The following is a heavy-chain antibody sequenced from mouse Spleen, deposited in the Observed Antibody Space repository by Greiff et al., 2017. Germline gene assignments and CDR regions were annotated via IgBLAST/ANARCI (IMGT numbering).Heavy chain of an antibody. Sequence: DVKLVESGGGLVKPGGSLKLSCAASGFTFSSYAMSWVRQTPEKRLEWVATISSGGSYTYYPDSVKGRFTISRDNAKNTLYLQMSSLRSEDTAMYYCARPYYGNYGAYWGQGTLVTVSA. CDR2: ISSGGSYT. CDR3: ARPYYGNYGAY. V-gene: IGHV5-9-1*01. CDR1: GFTFSSYA. D-gene: IGHD2-10*01. J-gene: IGHJ3*01.